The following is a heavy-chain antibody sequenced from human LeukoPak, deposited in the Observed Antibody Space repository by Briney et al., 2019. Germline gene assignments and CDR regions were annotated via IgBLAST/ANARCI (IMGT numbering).Heavy chain of an antibody. CDR1: GYTFTSYG. D-gene: IGHD3-9*01. CDR2: IHAYNGNT. J-gene: IGHJ4*02. CDR3: ARWYYNTLTGYYALYYFDY. V-gene: IGHV1-18*04. Sequence: ASVKVSCKASGYTFTSYGISWLRQAPGQGLEWMGWIHAYNGNTNYAQKLQGRVTMTTDTSTSTAYMELRSLRSDDTAVYYCARWYYNTLTGYYALYYFDYWGQGTLVTVSS.